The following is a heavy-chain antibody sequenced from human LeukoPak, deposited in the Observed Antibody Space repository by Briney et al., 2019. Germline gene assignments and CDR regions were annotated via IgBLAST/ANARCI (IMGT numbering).Heavy chain of an antibody. Sequence: PSGGSLRLSCAASGFTFSRYWMHWVRQAPGKGLVWVSRINTDGSSTSYADSVKGRFTISRDNAKNTLYLQMSSLRADDTAVYYCASDLVVEAFDIWGQGTMVTVSS. CDR1: GFTFSRYW. CDR3: ASDLVVEAFDI. J-gene: IGHJ3*02. V-gene: IGHV3-74*01. CDR2: INTDGSST. D-gene: IGHD2-2*01.